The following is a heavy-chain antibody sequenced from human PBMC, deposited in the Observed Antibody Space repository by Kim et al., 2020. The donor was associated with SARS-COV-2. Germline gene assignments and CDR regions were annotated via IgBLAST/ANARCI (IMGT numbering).Heavy chain of an antibody. Sequence: TLSLTCTVSGGSISSGGYYWSWIRQHPGKGLEWIGYIYYSGSTYYNPSLKSRVTISVDTSKNQFSLKLSSVTAADTAVYYCARDEILTGYYAFDIWGQGTMVTVSS. V-gene: IGHV4-31*03. CDR1: GGSISSGGYY. D-gene: IGHD3-9*01. CDR3: ARDEILTGYYAFDI. J-gene: IGHJ3*02. CDR2: IYYSGST.